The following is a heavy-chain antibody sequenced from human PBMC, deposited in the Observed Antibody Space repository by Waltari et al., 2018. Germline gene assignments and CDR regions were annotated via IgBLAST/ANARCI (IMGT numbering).Heavy chain of an antibody. V-gene: IGHV4-38-2*01. CDR1: GYSISSGYY. Sequence: QVQLQESGPGLVKPSETLSLTCAVSGYSISSGYYWGWIRQPPGKGLEWIGSIYHCGRTYYNPSLKSRVTISVDTSKNQFSLKLSSLAAADTAVYYCARLGFSDYWGQGTLVTVSS. CDR2: IYHCGRT. CDR3: ARLGFSDY. D-gene: IGHD3-10*01. J-gene: IGHJ4*02.